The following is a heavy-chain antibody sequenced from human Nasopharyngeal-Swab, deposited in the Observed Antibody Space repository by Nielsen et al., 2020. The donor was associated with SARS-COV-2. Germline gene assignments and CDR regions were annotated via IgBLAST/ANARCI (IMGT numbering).Heavy chain of an antibody. CDR1: EYTFTNYW. J-gene: IGHJ6*02. CDR2: IYPDDSDT. V-gene: IGHV5-51*01. D-gene: IGHD2-2*01. CDR3: ARRGYCSTTSCLYGLDV. Sequence: GGSLRLSCKGSEYTFTNYWIAWVRQMPGKGLEWMGIIYPDDSDTRYSPSFQGRVTISADKSISTAYLQWSSLKASDSAMYYCARRGYCSTTSCLYGLDVWGQGTTVTVSS.